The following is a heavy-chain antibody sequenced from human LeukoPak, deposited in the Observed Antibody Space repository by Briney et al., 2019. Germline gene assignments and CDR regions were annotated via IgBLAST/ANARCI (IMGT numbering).Heavy chain of an antibody. Sequence: GRSLRLSCAASGFTFDDYAMHWVRQIPGKGLEWVSGISWNSGSTGYADSVKGRFTISRDNAKNSLYLQMNSLRAEDTALYYCAKAPGLVSYFDYWGQGTLVTVSS. J-gene: IGHJ4*02. CDR2: ISWNSGST. CDR3: AKAPGLVSYFDY. D-gene: IGHD7-27*01. V-gene: IGHV3-9*01. CDR1: GFTFDDYA.